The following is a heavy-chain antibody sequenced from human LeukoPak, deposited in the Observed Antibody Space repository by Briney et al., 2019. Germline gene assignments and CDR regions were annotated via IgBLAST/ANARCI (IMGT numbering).Heavy chain of an antibody. D-gene: IGHD2-8*02. CDR2: MYYRGTT. V-gene: IGHV4-39*02. Sequence: SETLALTCSVSGGSNSSSSYHWGWIRQSPGEGLEWIGSMYYRGTTYENSSLKSRLTLSIDTSNNHFSLKLTSVTAADTAVYFCARAYSQSLVAGSRPDLWGQGLLVTVSS. CDR1: GGSNSSSSYH. J-gene: IGHJ4*02. CDR3: ARAYSQSLVAGSRPDL.